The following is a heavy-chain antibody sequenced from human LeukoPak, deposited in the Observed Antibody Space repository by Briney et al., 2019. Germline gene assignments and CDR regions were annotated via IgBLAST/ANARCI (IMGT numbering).Heavy chain of an antibody. Sequence: GGSLRLSCAASGFTFSSYGMHWVRQAPGKGLEWVAVIWYDGSNKYYADSVKGRFTISRDNSKNTLYLQMNSLRAEDTAVYYCARDLATIAAAAPGDYWGQGTLVIVSS. CDR2: IWYDGSNK. V-gene: IGHV3-33*01. CDR1: GFTFSSYG. CDR3: ARDLATIAAAAPGDY. J-gene: IGHJ4*02. D-gene: IGHD6-13*01.